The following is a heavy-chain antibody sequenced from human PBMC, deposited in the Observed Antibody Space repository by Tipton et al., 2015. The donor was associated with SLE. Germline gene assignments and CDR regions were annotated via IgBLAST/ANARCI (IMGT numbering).Heavy chain of an antibody. CDR2: IYYSGST. D-gene: IGHD6-6*01. Sequence: LRLSCTVSGGSISSYYWSWIRQPPGKGLEWIGYIYYSGSTNYNPSLKSRVTISVDTSKNQFSLKLSSVTAADTAVYYCAREGTGIAARPGGNYFDYWGQGTLVTVSS. CDR1: GGSISSYY. CDR3: AREGTGIAARPGGNYFDY. J-gene: IGHJ4*02. V-gene: IGHV4-59*12.